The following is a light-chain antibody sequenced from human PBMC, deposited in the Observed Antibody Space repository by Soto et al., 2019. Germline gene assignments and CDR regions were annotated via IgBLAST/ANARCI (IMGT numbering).Light chain of an antibody. J-gene: IGLJ2*01. CDR3: CSYARDSILV. V-gene: IGLV2-23*01. Sequence: QSVLDQPASVSGSPGQSITISCTGTNNDVGGYRLVSWYQQYSGKAPKLIIYEATKRPSGVSDRFSGSKSGNTAILTLSELQAEDEADYFCCSYARDSILVFGRGTKVTVL. CDR1: NNDVGGYRL. CDR2: EAT.